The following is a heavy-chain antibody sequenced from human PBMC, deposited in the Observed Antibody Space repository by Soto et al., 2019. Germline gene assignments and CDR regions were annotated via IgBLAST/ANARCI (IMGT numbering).Heavy chain of an antibody. D-gene: IGHD2-15*01. Sequence: ASVKVSCKASGYTFTSYGISWVRQAPGQGLEWKGWISAYNGNTNYAQKLQGRVTMTTDTSTNTAYMELRSLRSDDTAVYYCARVFCSGGSCYLGFGWYYYYMDVWGKGTTVTVSS. V-gene: IGHV1-18*01. J-gene: IGHJ6*03. CDR3: ARVFCSGGSCYLGFGWYYYYMDV. CDR2: ISAYNGNT. CDR1: GYTFTSYG.